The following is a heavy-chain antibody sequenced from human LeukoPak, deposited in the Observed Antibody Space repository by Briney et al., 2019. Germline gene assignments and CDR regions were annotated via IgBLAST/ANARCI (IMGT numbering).Heavy chain of an antibody. D-gene: IGHD6-13*01. CDR3: ASRVFVRIAAAGTPRDY. CDR2: ISSSSSYI. V-gene: IGHV3-21*01. J-gene: IGHJ4*02. CDR1: GFTFSSYS. Sequence: GGSLRLSCAASGFTFSSYSMNWVRQAPGKGLEWVSSISSSSSYIYYADSVKGRFTISRDNAKNSLYLQMNSLRAEDTAVYYCASRVFVRIAAAGTPRDYWGQGTLVTVSS.